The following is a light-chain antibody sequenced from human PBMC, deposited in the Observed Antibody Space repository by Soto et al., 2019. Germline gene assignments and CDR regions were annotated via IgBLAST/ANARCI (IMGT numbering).Light chain of an antibody. CDR1: SSDVGNYNL. Sequence: QSALTQPASVSGSPGQSITISCTGTSSDVGNYNLVSWYQQHPGKARKLMIYEGSKRPSGVSNRFSGSKSDNTASLTISGLQAEDEAHYYCCSYARGSTYVFGTGTKLTVL. CDR3: CSYARGSTYV. CDR2: EGS. V-gene: IGLV2-23*01. J-gene: IGLJ1*01.